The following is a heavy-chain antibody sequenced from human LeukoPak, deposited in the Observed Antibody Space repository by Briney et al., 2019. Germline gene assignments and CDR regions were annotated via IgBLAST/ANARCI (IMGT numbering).Heavy chain of an antibody. CDR2: IRSTANGYAT. CDR3: TGNYYGSGSYADFDY. D-gene: IGHD3-10*01. Sequence: GGSLRLSCAASGFTFSSYSMNWVRQAPGKGLEWVGRIRSTANGYATAYAASVKGRFTISRDDSKNTAYLQMDSLKTEDTAVYYCTGNYYGSGSYADFDYWGQGTLVTVSS. V-gene: IGHV3-73*01. J-gene: IGHJ4*02. CDR1: GFTFSSYS.